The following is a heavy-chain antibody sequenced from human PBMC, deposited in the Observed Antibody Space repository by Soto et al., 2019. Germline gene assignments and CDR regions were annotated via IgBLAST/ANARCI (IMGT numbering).Heavy chain of an antibody. Sequence: QVQLVQSGAEVKKPGASVKVSCKASGYTFTSYCISWVRQAPGQGLEWMGWISAYNGNTNYAQKLQGRVTMPTDTYTSTAYMELYRLIPNDPAVYYFARGPGYEVDYWGQGTLFTFSS. CDR2: ISAYNGNT. J-gene: IGHJ4*02. CDR3: ARGPGYEVDY. D-gene: IGHD2-2*01. V-gene: IGHV1-18*01. CDR1: GYTFTSYC.